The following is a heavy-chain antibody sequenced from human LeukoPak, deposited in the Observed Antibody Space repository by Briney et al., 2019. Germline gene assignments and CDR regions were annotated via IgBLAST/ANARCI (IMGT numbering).Heavy chain of an antibody. CDR3: ARGNRWCMLRGGGCYFDY. CDR2: INHSGST. V-gene: IGHV4-39*07. D-gene: IGHD2-8*02. CDR1: GGSISSSSYY. Sequence: SETLSLTCTVSGGSISSSSYYWSWIRQPPGKGLEWIGEINHSGSTNYNPSLKSRVTISVDTSKNQFSLKLSSVTAADTAVYYCARGNRWCMLRGGGCYFDYWGQGTLVTVSS. J-gene: IGHJ4*02.